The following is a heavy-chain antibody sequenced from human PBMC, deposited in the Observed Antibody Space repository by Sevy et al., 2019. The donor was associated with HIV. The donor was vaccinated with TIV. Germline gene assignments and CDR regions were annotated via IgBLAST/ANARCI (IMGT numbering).Heavy chain of an antibody. V-gene: IGHV3-48*03. Sequence: GGSLRLSCAASGFTFSSYEMNWVRRAPGKGLEWVSYISSSGSTIYYADSVKGRFTISRDNAKNSLYLQMNSLRAEDTAVYYCARLFTHEDARLFDYWGQGTLVTVSS. CDR1: GFTFSSYE. CDR2: ISSSGSTI. CDR3: ARLFTHEDARLFDY. D-gene: IGHD2-8*01. J-gene: IGHJ4*02.